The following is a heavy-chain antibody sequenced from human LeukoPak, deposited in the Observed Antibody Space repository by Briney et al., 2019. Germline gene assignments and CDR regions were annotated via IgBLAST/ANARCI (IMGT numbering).Heavy chain of an antibody. CDR3: ARLMGAFDI. CDR1: GGSISSYY. D-gene: IGHD2-8*01. CDR2: IYYSGST. V-gene: IGHV4-59*08. J-gene: IGHJ3*02. Sequence: SETLSFTCTVSGGSISSYYWSWIRQPPGKGLEWIGYIYYSGSTNYNPSLKSRVTMSVDTSKNQFSLKLSSVTAADTAVYYCARLMGAFDIWGQGTMVTVSS.